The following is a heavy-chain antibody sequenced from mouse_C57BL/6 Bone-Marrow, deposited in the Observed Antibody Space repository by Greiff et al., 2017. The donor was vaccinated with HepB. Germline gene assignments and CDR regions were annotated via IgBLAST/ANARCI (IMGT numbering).Heavy chain of an antibody. CDR1: GYTFTDYA. D-gene: IGHD1-1*01. CDR2: ISTYYGDA. CDR3: ARRIPLGYYGSSCDY. Sequence: LVESGPELVRPGVSVKISCKGSGYTFTDYAMHWVKQSHAKSLEWIGVISTYYGDASYNQKFKDKATMTVDKSSSTAYMELARLTSEDSAVYYCARRIPLGYYGSSCDYWGQGTTLTVSS. J-gene: IGHJ2*01. V-gene: IGHV1-67*01.